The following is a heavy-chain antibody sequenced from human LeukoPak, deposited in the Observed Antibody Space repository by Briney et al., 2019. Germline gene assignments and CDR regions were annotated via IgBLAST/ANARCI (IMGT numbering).Heavy chain of an antibody. CDR2: INSDGSST. V-gene: IGHV3-74*01. J-gene: IGHJ3*02. Sequence: GGSLRLSCAASGFTFSNHWMHWVRQVPGKGLVWVSRINSDGSSTDYADSVKGRFTISRDNAKNTLYLRMNSLRGEDTAVYYCARDDRYTQDAFDIWGQGTMVTVSS. CDR1: GFTFSNHW. D-gene: IGHD3-16*02. CDR3: ARDDRYTQDAFDI.